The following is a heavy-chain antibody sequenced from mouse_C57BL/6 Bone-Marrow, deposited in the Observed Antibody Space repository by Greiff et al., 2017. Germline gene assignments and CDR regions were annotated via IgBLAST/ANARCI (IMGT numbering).Heavy chain of an antibody. D-gene: IGHD4-1*01. V-gene: IGHV1-19*01. CDR3: ARWGTGTFLDY. Sequence: EVQLQQSGPVLVKPGASVTMSCKASGYTFTDYYMNWVKQSHGKSLEWIGVINPYTGGTSYNQKFKGKATLTVDQSSRTAYMELNSLPSKDSAVYYCARWGTGTFLDYWGQGTTLTVSS. J-gene: IGHJ2*01. CDR2: INPYTGGT. CDR1: GYTFTDYY.